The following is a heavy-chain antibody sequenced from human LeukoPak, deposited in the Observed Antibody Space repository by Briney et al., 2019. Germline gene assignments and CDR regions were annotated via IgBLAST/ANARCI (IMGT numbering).Heavy chain of an antibody. V-gene: IGHV3-48*01. J-gene: IGHJ6*02. CDR1: GFTFNRFY. CDR2: ISSTSSTI. Sequence: GGSLRLSCSASGFTFNRFYLHWVRQAPGKGLEWVSYISSTSSTIYYADSMKGRFTISRDNAKNSLYLQMNSLRAEDTAVYYCARDPPHGMDVWGQGTTVTVSS. CDR3: ARDPPHGMDV.